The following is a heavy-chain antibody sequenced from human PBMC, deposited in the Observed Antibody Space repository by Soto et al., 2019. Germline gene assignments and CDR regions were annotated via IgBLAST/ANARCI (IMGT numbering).Heavy chain of an antibody. CDR3: ARVPPTYFDFWSGSIPREWFAP. V-gene: IGHV1-18*01. J-gene: IGHJ5*02. D-gene: IGHD3-3*01. CDR1: GYTFTSYG. CDR2: ISAYNGNT. Sequence: ASVKVSCKASGYTFTSYGISWVRQAPGQGLEWMGWISAYNGNTNYAQKLQGRVTMTTDTSTSTAYMELRSLRSDDTAVYYCARVPPTYFDFWSGSIPREWFAPWSQGTLVTVSS.